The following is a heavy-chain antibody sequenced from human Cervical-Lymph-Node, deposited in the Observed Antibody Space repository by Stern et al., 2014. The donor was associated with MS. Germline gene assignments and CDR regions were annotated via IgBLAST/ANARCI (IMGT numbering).Heavy chain of an antibody. V-gene: IGHV1-46*04. D-gene: IGHD5-18*01. CDR1: GYTFINFY. Sequence: QMQLVQSGAEVKKPGASVKVSCKATGYTFINFYMHWVRQPPEQGLEWMGRINPSDGSTSYAQTLQGRVTMTRDTSTNTFYMELGSLISENTAVYYCAREHTAMGFGFWGQGTLVTVSS. J-gene: IGHJ4*02. CDR3: AREHTAMGFGF. CDR2: INPSDGST.